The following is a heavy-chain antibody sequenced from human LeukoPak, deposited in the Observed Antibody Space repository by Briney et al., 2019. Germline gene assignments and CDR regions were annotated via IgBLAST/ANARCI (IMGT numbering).Heavy chain of an antibody. CDR3: ARGGLYYDILTGFDF. V-gene: IGHV4-61*02. CDR1: GGSISSGGYY. CDR2: IYTSGST. D-gene: IGHD3-9*01. Sequence: SQTLSLTCTVSGGSISSGGYYWSWIRQPAGKGLEWIGRIYTSGSTNYNPSLKSRVTISVDTSKNQFSLKLSSVTAADTAVYYCARGGLYYDILTGFDFWGQGTLVTVSS. J-gene: IGHJ4*02.